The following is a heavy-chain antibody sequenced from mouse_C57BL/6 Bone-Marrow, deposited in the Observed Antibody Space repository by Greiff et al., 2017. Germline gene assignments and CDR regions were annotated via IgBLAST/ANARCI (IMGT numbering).Heavy chain of an antibody. CDR3: ASLYYYGSSYGYFDY. CDR2: IYPRSGNT. Sequence: QVQLKQSGAELARPGASVKLSCKASGYTFTSYGISWVKQRTGQGLEWIGEIYPRSGNTYYNEKFKGKATLTADKSSSTAYMELRSLTSEDSAVYFCASLYYYGSSYGYFDYWGQGTTLTVSS. CDR1: GYTFTSYG. V-gene: IGHV1-81*01. J-gene: IGHJ2*01. D-gene: IGHD1-1*01.